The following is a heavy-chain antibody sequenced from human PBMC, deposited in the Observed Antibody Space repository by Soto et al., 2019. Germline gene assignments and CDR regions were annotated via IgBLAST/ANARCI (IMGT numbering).Heavy chain of an antibody. Sequence: QVQLVESGGGVVKTSGSLRIACAASGFTFSDYYMSWVRQAPGKGLEWVSYISSSGNTIYYADSVKGRFTISRDNPKNSVYLQMNSLRAEDTALYFCAKMSSENYYDPVFSWGQGTLVTVSS. J-gene: IGHJ5*02. CDR3: AKMSSENYYDPVFS. V-gene: IGHV3-11*01. D-gene: IGHD3-22*01. CDR1: GFTFSDYY. CDR2: ISSSGNTI.